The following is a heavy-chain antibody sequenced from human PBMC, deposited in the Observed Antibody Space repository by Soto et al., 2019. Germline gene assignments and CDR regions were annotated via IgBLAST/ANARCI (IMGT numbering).Heavy chain of an antibody. CDR3: ARENDFWSGYYYYYYYCGMDV. D-gene: IGHD3-3*01. Sequence: GGSLRLSCAASGFTFSRYWMSWVRQAPGKGLEWVANIKQDGSEKYYVDSVKGRFAISKDNAKNSLYLQMNSLRAEDTAVYYCARENDFWSGYYYYYYYCGMDVWDQGTTVTVSS. J-gene: IGHJ6*02. CDR1: GFTFSRYW. CDR2: IKQDGSEK. V-gene: IGHV3-7*01.